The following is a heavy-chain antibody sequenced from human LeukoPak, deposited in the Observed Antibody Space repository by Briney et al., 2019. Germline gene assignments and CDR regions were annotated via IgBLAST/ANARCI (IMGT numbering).Heavy chain of an antibody. CDR3: ARGARWAYYFDY. CDR2: IKQDGSEK. V-gene: IGHV3-7*03. CDR1: GFTFSSYW. J-gene: IGHJ4*02. Sequence: GGSLRLSCAASGFTFSSYWMSWVRQAPGKGLEWVANIKQDGSEKYYVDSVKGRFTISRDNANNSVFLQMNNLRAEDSAIYYCARGARWAYYFDYWGQGTLVTVSS. D-gene: IGHD4-23*01.